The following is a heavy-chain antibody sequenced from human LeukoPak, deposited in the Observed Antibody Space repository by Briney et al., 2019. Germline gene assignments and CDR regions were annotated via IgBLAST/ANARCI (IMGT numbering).Heavy chain of an antibody. CDR2: IYSTGTT. V-gene: IGHV3-53*01. D-gene: IGHD6-19*01. CDR3: AREGGPYSSTLRGQ. J-gene: IGHJ4*02. CDR1: GFTVSGNY. Sequence: GGSLRLSCAVSGFTVSGNYMSWGRQAPGKGLERVSVIYSTGTTDYLDSVKGRFTIFRDNSKNILYLQMNNLRAEDTAVYYCAREGGPYSSTLRGQWGQGTLVTVSS.